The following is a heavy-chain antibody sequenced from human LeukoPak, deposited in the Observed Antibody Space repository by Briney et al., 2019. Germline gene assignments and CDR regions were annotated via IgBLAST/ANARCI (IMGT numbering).Heavy chain of an antibody. V-gene: IGHV3-7*01. J-gene: IGHJ4*02. Sequence: PGGSVRLSCAASGFTFSIYWMSWVRQVPGKGLEWVANINQDGSEKYYVDSVKGRFTISRDNAKNSLYLQMNSLRAEDTAVYYCAKDQMEQQLVLDYWGQGTLVTVSS. CDR3: AKDQMEQQLVLDY. CDR2: INQDGSEK. CDR1: GFTFSIYW. D-gene: IGHD6-13*01.